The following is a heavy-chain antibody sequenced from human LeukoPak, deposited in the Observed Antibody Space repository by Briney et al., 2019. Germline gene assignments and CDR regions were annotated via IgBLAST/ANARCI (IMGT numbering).Heavy chain of an antibody. CDR3: ARLRSYDFWSGYYDPHGVFDP. V-gene: IGHV4-59*08. CDR2: IYYSGST. D-gene: IGHD3-3*01. CDR1: GGSISSYY. J-gene: IGHJ5*02. Sequence: SETLSLTCTVSGGSISSYYWSWVRQPPGKGLEWIGYIYYSGSTNYNPSLTSRVTISVDTSKNQFSLKRSSVTAADTAVYYCARLRSYDFWSGYYDPHGVFDPWGQGTLVTVSS.